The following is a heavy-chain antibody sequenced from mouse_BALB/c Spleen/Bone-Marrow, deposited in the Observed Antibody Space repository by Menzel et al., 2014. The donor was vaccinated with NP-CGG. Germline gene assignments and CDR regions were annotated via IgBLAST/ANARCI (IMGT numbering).Heavy chain of an antibody. V-gene: IGHV1-9*01. J-gene: IGHJ3*01. CDR1: GYTFSSYW. CDR3: ARRGHGFAWFAY. Sequence: VQLQQSGTELMKPGASVKISCKATGYTFSSYWIEWVNQRPGHGLEWIGEILPGSGSTNYNEKFKGKATLTADTSSNTAYMQLSGLTSEDSAVYYCARRGHGFAWFAYWGQGTLVTVSA. D-gene: IGHD1-2*01. CDR2: ILPGSGST.